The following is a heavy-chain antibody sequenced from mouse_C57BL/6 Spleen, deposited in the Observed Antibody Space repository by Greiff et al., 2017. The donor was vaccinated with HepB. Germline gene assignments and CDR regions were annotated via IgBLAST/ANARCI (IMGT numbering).Heavy chain of an antibody. CDR1: GYTFTSYW. CDR2: INPSNGGT. J-gene: IGHJ4*01. Sequence: VQLQQPGTELVKPGASVKLSCKASGYTFTSYWMHWVKQRPGQGLEWIGNINPSNGGTNYNEKFKSKATLTVDKSSSTAYMQLSSLTSEDSAVYYCARSGNIYYDAMDYWGQGTSVTVSS. CDR3: ARSGNIYYDAMDY. D-gene: IGHD2-4*01. V-gene: IGHV1-53*01.